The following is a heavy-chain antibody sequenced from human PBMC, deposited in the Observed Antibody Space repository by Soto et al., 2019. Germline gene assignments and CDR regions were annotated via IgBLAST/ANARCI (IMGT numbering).Heavy chain of an antibody. Sequence: GGSLRLSCAASGFTFSSYAMSWVRQAPGKGLEWVSAISGSGGSTYYADSVKGRFTISRDNSKNTLYLQMNSLRAEDTAVYYCAKSLRADGYSSTCYFDYWGQGTLVTVSS. CDR2: ISGSGGST. CDR1: GFTFSSYA. CDR3: AKSLRADGYSSTCYFDY. J-gene: IGHJ4*02. V-gene: IGHV3-23*01. D-gene: IGHD6-13*01.